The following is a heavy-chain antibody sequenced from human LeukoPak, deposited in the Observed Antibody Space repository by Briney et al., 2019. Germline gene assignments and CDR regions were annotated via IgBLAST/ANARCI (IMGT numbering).Heavy chain of an antibody. V-gene: IGHV4-34*01. D-gene: IGHD3-22*01. J-gene: IGHJ4*02. CDR3: ASRRDSSGYYLHY. CDR2: INHSGST. CDR1: GGSFSGYY. Sequence: SETLSLTCAVYGGSFSGYYWSWIRQPPGKGLEWIGEINHSGSTNYNPSLKSRVTISVDTSKNQFSLKLSSVTAADTAAYYCASRRDSSGYYLHYWGQGTLVTVSS.